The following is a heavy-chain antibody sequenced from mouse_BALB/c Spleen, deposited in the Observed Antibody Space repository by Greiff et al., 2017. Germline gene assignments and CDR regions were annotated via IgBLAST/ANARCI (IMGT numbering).Heavy chain of an antibody. V-gene: IGHV1S81*02. CDR2: INPSNGRT. J-gene: IGHJ3*01. D-gene: IGHD3-2*01. CDR1: GYTFTSYW. CDR3: ARGGTARTTWFAY. Sequence: QVQLQQPGAELVKPGASVKLSCKASGYTFTSYWMHWVKQRPGQGLEWIGEINPSNGRTNYNEKFKGKATLTADKSSSTAYMQLSSLTSEDSAVYYCARGGTARTTWFAYWGQGTLVTVSA.